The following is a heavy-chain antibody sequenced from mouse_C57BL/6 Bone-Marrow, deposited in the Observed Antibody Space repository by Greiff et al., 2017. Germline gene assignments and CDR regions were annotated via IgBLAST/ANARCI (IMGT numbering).Heavy chain of an antibody. CDR3: ARYPRFITTVVATEPYYAMDY. CDR1: GYTFTSYW. D-gene: IGHD1-1*01. V-gene: IGHV1-72*01. J-gene: IGHJ4*01. Sequence: VQLQQPGAELVKPGASVKLSCKASGYTFTSYWMHWVKQRPGRGLEWIGRIDPNSGGTKYNEKFKSKATLTVDKPSSTAYMQLSSLTSEDSAVYYCARYPRFITTVVATEPYYAMDYWGQGTSVTVSS. CDR2: IDPNSGGT.